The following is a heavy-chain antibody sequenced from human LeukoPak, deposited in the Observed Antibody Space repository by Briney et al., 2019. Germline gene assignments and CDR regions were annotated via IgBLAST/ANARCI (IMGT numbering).Heavy chain of an antibody. D-gene: IGHD3-9*01. CDR2: ISSSEDYT. CDR1: GFTFSNHA. V-gene: IGHV3-23*01. CDR3: ACGTLTGTYYFDY. J-gene: IGHJ4*01. Sequence: PGGSLRLSCAVSGFTFSNHAMSWVRQAPGKGLQWVSTISSSEDYTYYADSMKGRFTISRDNSKSTLYLQMNSLRGEDTAVYYCACGTLTGTYYFDYWGHGTLVTVSS.